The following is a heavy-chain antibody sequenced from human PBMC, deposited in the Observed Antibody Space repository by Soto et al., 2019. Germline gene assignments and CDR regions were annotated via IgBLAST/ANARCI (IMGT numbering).Heavy chain of an antibody. CDR1: GYPVTAYY. D-gene: IGHD3-3*01. V-gene: IGHV1-2*02. J-gene: IGHJ3*02. CDR3: ASGGGVGVAGSAAFDM. CDR2: INPATGAA. Sequence: QLHLVQSGAVVKKPGASVTVSCSASGYPVTAYYMHWVRQAHGRGLEWMGGINPATGAAKYTQTFQGRGPMAGEAFTNKVFMEPSGLTSEVTAVLYCASGGGVGVAGSAAFDMWGQGTLVTVSS.